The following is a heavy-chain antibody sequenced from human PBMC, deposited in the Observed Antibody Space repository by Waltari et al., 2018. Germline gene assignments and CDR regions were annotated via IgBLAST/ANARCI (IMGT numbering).Heavy chain of an antibody. J-gene: IGHJ6*03. D-gene: IGHD3-3*01. CDR3: ARQSEGIFADYYYYYMDV. V-gene: IGHV4-59*01. CDR2: IYYSGST. Sequence: QVQLQESGPGLVKPSETLSLTCTVSGGSISSYYWSWIRQPPGKGLEWIGYIYYSGSTNYNPSLKSRVTISVDTSKNQFSLKLSSVTAADTAVYYCARQSEGIFADYYYYYMDVWGKGTTVTISS. CDR1: GGSISSYY.